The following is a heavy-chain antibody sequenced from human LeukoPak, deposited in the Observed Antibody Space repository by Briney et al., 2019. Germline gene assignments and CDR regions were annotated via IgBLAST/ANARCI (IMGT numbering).Heavy chain of an antibody. D-gene: IGHD3-22*01. Sequence: PGGSLRLSCAASGFTVSSKYMTWVRQAPGKGLEWVSVIYSGGSTYYIDSGKGRFTISRDNSKNTLYLQMNSLRAEDTAVYYCARERDSSGYVLAYWGQGTLVTVSS. CDR3: ARERDSSGYVLAY. J-gene: IGHJ4*02. CDR1: GFTVSSKY. CDR2: IYSGGST. V-gene: IGHV3-53*01.